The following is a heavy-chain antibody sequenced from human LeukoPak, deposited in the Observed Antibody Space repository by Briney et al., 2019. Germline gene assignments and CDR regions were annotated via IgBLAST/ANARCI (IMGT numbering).Heavy chain of an antibody. D-gene: IGHD3-22*01. Sequence: GGSLRLSCAASGFNFDDYAMHWVRQAPGKGLEWVSLISGDGGSTYYADSVKGRFTISRDNSKNSLYLQMNSLRTEDTALYYCAKGPKWAYYYDSSGYLPKDYWGQGTLVTVSS. J-gene: IGHJ4*02. V-gene: IGHV3-43*02. CDR3: AKGPKWAYYYDSSGYLPKDY. CDR1: GFNFDDYA. CDR2: ISGDGGST.